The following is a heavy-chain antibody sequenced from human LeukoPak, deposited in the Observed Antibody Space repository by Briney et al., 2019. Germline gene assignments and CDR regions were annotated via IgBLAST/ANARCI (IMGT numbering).Heavy chain of an antibody. Sequence: PGGSLRLSCAASGFTFSSYGVHWVRQAPGKGLEWVAVIPYDGSNKYYADSVKGRFTISRDNSKNTLYLQMNSLRAEDTAVYYCAKDHDSSLGAGDYWGQGTLVTVSS. V-gene: IGHV3-30*18. CDR3: AKDHDSSLGAGDY. J-gene: IGHJ4*02. CDR1: GFTFSSYG. CDR2: IPYDGSNK. D-gene: IGHD1-26*01.